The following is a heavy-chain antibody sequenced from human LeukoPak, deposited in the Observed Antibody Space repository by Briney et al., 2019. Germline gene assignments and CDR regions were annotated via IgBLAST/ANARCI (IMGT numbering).Heavy chain of an antibody. V-gene: IGHV4-4*07. CDR1: GGSISYNY. D-gene: IGHD1-14*01. Sequence: SETLSLTCSVSGGSISYNYWSWIRQPAGKWLEWIGRLSSGGSTNYSPSLKSRLTISVDRSKNHFSLKLTSVTAAYTAVYYCARDSGSGHFDYWGQGTLVTVSS. CDR2: LSSGGST. J-gene: IGHJ4*02. CDR3: ARDSGSGHFDY.